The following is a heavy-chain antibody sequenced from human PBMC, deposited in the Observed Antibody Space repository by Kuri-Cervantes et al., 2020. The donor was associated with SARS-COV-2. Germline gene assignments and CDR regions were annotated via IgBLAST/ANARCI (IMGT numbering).Heavy chain of an antibody. CDR2: FSTSNGKT. Sequence: GGSLRLSCAASGFTFSSYAVHWVRQAPGQGLEWLAIFSTSNGKTHYAQKFQGRVTLTTDTSTRTAYMELRSLRSDDTAVYYCAKEYGLGTYSPWFDSWGQGTLVTVSS. J-gene: IGHJ5*01. CDR1: GFTFSSYA. V-gene: IGHV1-18*01. CDR3: AKEYGLGTYSPWFDS. D-gene: IGHD3-10*01.